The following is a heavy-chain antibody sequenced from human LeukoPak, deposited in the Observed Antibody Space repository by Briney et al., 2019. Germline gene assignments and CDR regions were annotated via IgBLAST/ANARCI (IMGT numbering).Heavy chain of an antibody. CDR1: GYTFTSYA. CDR3: ARPLYYYDSSGYYTHYFDY. D-gene: IGHD3-22*01. CDR2: INAGNGNT. J-gene: IGHJ4*02. Sequence: ASVTVSCTASGYTFTSYAMHWVRQAPGQRLEWMGWINAGNGNTKYSQKFQGRVTITRDTSASTAYMELSSLRSEDTVVYYCARPLYYYDSSGYYTHYFDYWGQGTLVTVSS. V-gene: IGHV1-3*01.